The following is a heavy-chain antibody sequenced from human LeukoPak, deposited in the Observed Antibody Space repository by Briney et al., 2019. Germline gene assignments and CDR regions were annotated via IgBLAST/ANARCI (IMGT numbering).Heavy chain of an antibody. CDR2: ISPEGYMK. J-gene: IGHJ4*02. CDR3: ARGNLYTAATIEDY. Sequence: GGSLRLSCAASGFDFSRYVIHWVRQGPGKGLEWVAVISPEGYMKDYADSVKGRFTVSRDTSKNTVYLQMNSLSAEDTSRYYCARGNLYTAATIEDYWGQGTLVTVSS. D-gene: IGHD3-16*01. CDR1: GFDFSRYV. V-gene: IGHV3-30-3*01.